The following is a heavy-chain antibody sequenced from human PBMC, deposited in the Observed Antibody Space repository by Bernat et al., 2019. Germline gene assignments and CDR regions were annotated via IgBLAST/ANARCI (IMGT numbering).Heavy chain of an antibody. D-gene: IGHD3-16*01. J-gene: IGHJ6*02. CDR3: ARGGRIMIPWGGMDV. Sequence: QVQLVQSGAEVKKPGASVKVSCKASGYTFTSYAMHWVRQAPGQRLEWMGWINAGNGNTKYSQKFQGRVTITRDTSASTAYMELSSLRSEDTAVYYWARGGRIMIPWGGMDVWGQGTTVTVSS. CDR2: INAGNGNT. CDR1: GYTFTSYA. V-gene: IGHV1-3*01.